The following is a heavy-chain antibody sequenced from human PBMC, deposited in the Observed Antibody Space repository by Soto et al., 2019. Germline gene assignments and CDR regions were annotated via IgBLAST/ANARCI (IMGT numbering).Heavy chain of an antibody. Sequence: GESLKISCKGSGYSFTSYWIGWVRQMPGKGLEWMGIIYPGDSDTRYSPSFQGQVTISADKSISTAYLQWSSLKASDTAMYYCARHRTRITIFGVVIQNWFDSWGQGTMVTVSS. V-gene: IGHV5-51*01. J-gene: IGHJ5*01. D-gene: IGHD3-3*01. CDR3: ARHRTRITIFGVVIQNWFDS. CDR1: GYSFTSYW. CDR2: IYPGDSDT.